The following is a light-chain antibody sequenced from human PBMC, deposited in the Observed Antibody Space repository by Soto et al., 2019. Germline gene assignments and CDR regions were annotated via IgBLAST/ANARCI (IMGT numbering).Light chain of an antibody. CDR1: KSVRSSY. V-gene: IGKV3-20*01. CDR2: GAS. CDR3: QQYSSWPLT. Sequence: VFTHSPGPPSLSPRVRAPLSCGASKSVRSSYLAWYQQKPGQAPRLLIYGASSRAAGIPDRFSGSGSGTDFTLTISRLESEDFAVYYCQQYSSWPLTFGGGTKAAIK. J-gene: IGKJ4*01.